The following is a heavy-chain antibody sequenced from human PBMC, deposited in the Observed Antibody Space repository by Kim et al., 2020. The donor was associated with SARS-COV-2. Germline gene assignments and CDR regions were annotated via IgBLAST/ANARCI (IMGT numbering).Heavy chain of an antibody. V-gene: IGHV3-66*01. J-gene: IGHJ4*02. Sequence: YYADSVRERFRISRDNSKNTVFLQMNSLRVEDAAVYYCVIGGPGPYFFDSWGQGTLVTVSS. CDR3: VIGGPGPYFFDS. D-gene: IGHD2-8*02.